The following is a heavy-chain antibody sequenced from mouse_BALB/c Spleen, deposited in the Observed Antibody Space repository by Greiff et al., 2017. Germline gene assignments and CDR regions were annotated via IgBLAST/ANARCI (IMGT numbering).Heavy chain of an antibody. CDR3: ARIWDDYAMDY. CDR2: ISSGSSTI. Sequence: DVQLVESGGGLVQPGGSRKLSCAASGFTFSSFGMHWVRQAPEKGLEWVAYISSGSSTIYYADTVKGRCTITRDNPKNTLFLQMTSLRSEDTAMYYCARIWDDYAMDYWGQGTSVTVSS. D-gene: IGHD4-1*01. J-gene: IGHJ4*01. V-gene: IGHV5-17*02. CDR1: GFTFSSFG.